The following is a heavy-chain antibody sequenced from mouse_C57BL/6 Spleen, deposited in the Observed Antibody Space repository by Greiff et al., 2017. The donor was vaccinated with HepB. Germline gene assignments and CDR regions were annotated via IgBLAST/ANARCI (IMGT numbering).Heavy chain of an antibody. V-gene: IGHV5-4*03. CDR3: ARGAMVTPFDY. D-gene: IGHD2-2*01. J-gene: IGHJ3*01. Sequence: EVMLVESGGGLVKPGGSLKLSCAASGFTFSSYAMSWVRQTPEKRLEWVATISDGGSYTYYPDNVKGRITISRDNAKNNLYLQMRHLKSEDTAMYDCARGAMVTPFDYWGQGTPVTVSA. CDR1: GFTFSSYA. CDR2: ISDGGSYT.